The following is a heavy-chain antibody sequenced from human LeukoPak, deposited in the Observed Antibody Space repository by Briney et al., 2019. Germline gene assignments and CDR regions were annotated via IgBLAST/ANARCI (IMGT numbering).Heavy chain of an antibody. V-gene: IGHV4-39*01. Sequence: TSETLSLTWTVSGGSITSSNYYWGWIRQPPGRGLEWFGSFYDSGSTNYNPSLNSRFTISVHTSKSLFSWTSGSLTAAHTAVYYCVYYYGSGSVEYWGQGTLVTVSS. CDR3: VYYYGSGSVEY. D-gene: IGHD3-10*01. J-gene: IGHJ4*02. CDR2: FYDSGST. CDR1: GGSITSSNYY.